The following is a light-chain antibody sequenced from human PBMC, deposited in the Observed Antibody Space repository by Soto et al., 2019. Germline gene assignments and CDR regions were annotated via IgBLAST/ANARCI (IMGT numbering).Light chain of an antibody. Sequence: EVVITQSPATLSVSPGERATLSCRASQSVGSNLAWYQQKPGQAPRLLIYAASTRATGVPARFSGSGSGTEFTLTISSLQSEDFAVYYCQQYNNWSFGQGTRLEI. CDR2: AAS. J-gene: IGKJ5*01. CDR1: QSVGSN. V-gene: IGKV3-15*01. CDR3: QQYNNWS.